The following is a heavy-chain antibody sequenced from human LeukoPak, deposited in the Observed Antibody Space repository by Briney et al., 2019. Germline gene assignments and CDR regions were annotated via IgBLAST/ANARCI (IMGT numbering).Heavy chain of an antibody. CDR3: ARGRRTGDRGYYFDY. D-gene: IGHD7-27*01. CDR1: GFTFSSYS. J-gene: IGHJ4*02. CDR2: ISRNSGYI. Sequence: NPGGSLRLSCAASGFTFSSYSMTWVRQSPGKGLEWVSSISRNSGYIYYTDSMKGRLTISRDNANNSLYLQMNSLRAEDTAMYYCARGRRTGDRGYYFDYWGQGTLVTVSS. V-gene: IGHV3-21*01.